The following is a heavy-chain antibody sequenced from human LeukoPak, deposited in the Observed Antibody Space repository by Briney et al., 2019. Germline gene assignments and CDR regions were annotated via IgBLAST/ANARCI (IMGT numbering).Heavy chain of an antibody. CDR1: GFTFSGSA. Sequence: GGSLRLSCAASGFTFSGSAVHWVRQASGKGLEWVGRIRSKANSYATAYAASVKGRFTISRDDSKNTAYLQMNSLKTEDTAVYYCARDLFYYDSSGYQVDYWGQGTLVTVSS. CDR3: ARDLFYYDSSGYQVDY. CDR2: IRSKANSYAT. V-gene: IGHV3-73*01. D-gene: IGHD3-22*01. J-gene: IGHJ4*02.